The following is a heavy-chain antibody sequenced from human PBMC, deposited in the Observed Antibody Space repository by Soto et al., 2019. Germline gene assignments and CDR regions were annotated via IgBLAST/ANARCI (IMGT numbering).Heavy chain of an antibody. CDR1: GFIFSSYA. CDR2: ISSDGSNR. CDR3: AKAPWNLAHTHYFDF. Sequence: QVQLVESGGGVVQPGRSLRLSCAASGFIFSSYAMHWVRQAPGKGLEWVAVISSDGSNRYYADSVGGRFTISSDNTENTVYLHMSSLTGDDTDVINSAKAPWNLAHTHYFDFWGQGTLVTVSS. V-gene: IGHV3-30-3*01. J-gene: IGHJ4*02. D-gene: IGHD1-1*01.